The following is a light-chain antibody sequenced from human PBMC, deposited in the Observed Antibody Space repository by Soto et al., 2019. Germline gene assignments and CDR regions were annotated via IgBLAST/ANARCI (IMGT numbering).Light chain of an antibody. V-gene: IGLV2-14*01. CDR3: ASYSDTDTHV. CDR1: NTDVGQDKS. CDR2: EVT. J-gene: IGLJ1*01. Sequence: QSALTQPASVSGSRGQSIIISCVGRNTDVGQDKSVSWYQQGPGKAPKLLIFEVTNRPSGVSNRFSGSRSGNTASLTISGLQSDDAGDDSCASYSDTDTHVFGTG.